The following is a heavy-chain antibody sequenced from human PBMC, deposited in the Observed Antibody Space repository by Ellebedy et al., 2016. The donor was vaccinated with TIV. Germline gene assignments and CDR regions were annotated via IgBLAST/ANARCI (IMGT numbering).Heavy chain of an antibody. CDR2: INAGNGNT. D-gene: IGHD3-3*01. CDR1: GYTFTSSA. V-gene: IGHV1-3*01. J-gene: IGHJ3*02. Sequence: AASVKVSCKASGYTFTSSAMHWVRQAPGQRLEWMGWINAGNGNTKYSQKFQGRVTITRDTSVSTAYMELSSLRSEDTAVYYCARAYDFWSGYPKDDAFDIWGQGTMVTVSS. CDR3: ARAYDFWSGYPKDDAFDI.